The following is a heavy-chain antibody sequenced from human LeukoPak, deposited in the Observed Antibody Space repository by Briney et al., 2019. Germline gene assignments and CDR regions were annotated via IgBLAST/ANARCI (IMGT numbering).Heavy chain of an antibody. CDR3: AKELRYFDWLGQNWFDP. Sequence: GGSLRLSCAASGFTFSSYAMSWVRQAPGKGLEWVSAISGSGGSTYYADSVKGRFTISRDNSKNTLYLQMNSLRAEDTAVYYCAKELRYFDWLGQNWFDPWGQGTLVTVSS. CDR1: GFTFSSYA. D-gene: IGHD3-9*01. J-gene: IGHJ5*02. V-gene: IGHV3-23*01. CDR2: ISGSGGST.